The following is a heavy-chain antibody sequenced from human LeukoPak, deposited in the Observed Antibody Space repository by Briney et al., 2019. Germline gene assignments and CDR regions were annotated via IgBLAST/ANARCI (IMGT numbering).Heavy chain of an antibody. CDR3: ARLSDSGSQSYFDY. CDR2: IIPVFGTA. J-gene: IGHJ4*02. V-gene: IGHV1-69*05. CDR1: GGTFSSYA. Sequence: SVKVSCKASGGTFSSYAISWVRQAPGQGLEWMGGIIPVFGTANYAQKFQSRVTITTDESTSTAYMELSSLRSEDTAVYYCARLSDSGSQSYFDYWGQGTLVTVSS. D-gene: IGHD1-26*01.